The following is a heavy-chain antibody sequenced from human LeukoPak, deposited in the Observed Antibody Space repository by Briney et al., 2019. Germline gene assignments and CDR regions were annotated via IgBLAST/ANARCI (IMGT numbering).Heavy chain of an antibody. D-gene: IGHD3-22*01. CDR3: ARDDSNGHHMYNWFDH. V-gene: IGHV4-4*07. Sequence: SETLSLTCTVSGGSTSSYYWLWIRQPAAHGLECIGRIYNSGSTNYNPSLKSRVTMSVDTSKNQFSLKLSSVTAADTAVYYCARDDSNGHHMYNWFDHWGQGTLVTVSS. CDR2: IYNSGST. J-gene: IGHJ5*02. CDR1: GGSTSSYY.